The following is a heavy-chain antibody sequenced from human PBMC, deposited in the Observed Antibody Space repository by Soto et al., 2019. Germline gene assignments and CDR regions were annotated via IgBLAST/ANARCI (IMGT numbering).Heavy chain of an antibody. Sequence: QVQLVESGGGVVQPGRSLRLSCAASGFTFSSYAMHWVRQAPGKGLEWVAVISYDGSNKYYADSVKGRFTISRDNSKNRLDLQMNSLRAEDTAVYYCARVRSPLFGVVPIYYYYYYGMDVWGQGTTVTVSS. J-gene: IGHJ6*02. D-gene: IGHD3-3*01. CDR2: ISYDGSNK. CDR3: ARVRSPLFGVVPIYYYYYYGMDV. CDR1: GFTFSSYA. V-gene: IGHV3-30-3*01.